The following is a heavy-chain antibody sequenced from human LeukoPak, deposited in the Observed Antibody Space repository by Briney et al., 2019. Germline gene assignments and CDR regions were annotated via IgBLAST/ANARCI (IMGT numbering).Heavy chain of an antibody. D-gene: IGHD4-17*01. V-gene: IGHV3-23*01. J-gene: IGHJ4*02. CDR2: ISGSGGST. Sequence: GGSLRLSCAASGFTFSSYAMNWVRQAPGKGLEWVSIISGSGGSTYYADSVKGRFTISRDNSKNTLYVQMNSLRAEDTAVYYCAKRAYDYGDYIDYWGQGTLVTVSS. CDR1: GFTFSSYA. CDR3: AKRAYDYGDYIDY.